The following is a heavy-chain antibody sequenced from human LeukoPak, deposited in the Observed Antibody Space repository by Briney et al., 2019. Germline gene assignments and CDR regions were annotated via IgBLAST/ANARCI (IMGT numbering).Heavy chain of an antibody. CDR3: ARGVKGIAAAGPQDY. V-gene: IGHV1-2*02. CDR2: INPNSGGT. D-gene: IGHD6-13*01. J-gene: IGHJ4*02. CDR1: GYTFTGYY. Sequence: GASVKVSCKASGYTFTGYYMHWVRQAPGQGLEWMGWINPNSGGTNYAQKLQGRVTMTTDTSTSTAYMELRSLRSDDTAVYYCARGVKGIAAAGPQDYWGQGTLVTVSS.